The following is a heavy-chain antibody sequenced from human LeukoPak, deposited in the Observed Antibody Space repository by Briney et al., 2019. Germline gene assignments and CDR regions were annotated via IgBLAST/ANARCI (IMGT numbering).Heavy chain of an antibody. D-gene: IGHD1-26*01. CDR1: GFSFSTYW. Sequence: GGSLRLSCAASGFSFSTYWMTWVRQAPGKGLEWVANMKQDGSEKYYVDSVKGRFTISRDNAKNSLYLEMNSLRAEDTAMYYCAKYQILSGTYCFDYWGQGTLVTVSS. J-gene: IGHJ4*02. CDR2: MKQDGSEK. V-gene: IGHV3-7*01. CDR3: AKYQILSGTYCFDY.